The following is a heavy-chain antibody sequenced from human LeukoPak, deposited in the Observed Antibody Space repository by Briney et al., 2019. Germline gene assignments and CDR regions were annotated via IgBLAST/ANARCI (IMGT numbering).Heavy chain of an antibody. Sequence: ASVKVSCKTSGYTFTAYYIHWVRQAPGQGLEWVGWINPKSGGTSSAQNFQGRVTLTRDTSIDTVYMELSRLRSDDTSLYYCARIRTPLSGGYYFDYWGQGTLVTVSS. CDR2: INPKSGGT. CDR1: GYTFTAYY. CDR3: ARIRTPLSGGYYFDY. V-gene: IGHV1-2*02. J-gene: IGHJ4*02. D-gene: IGHD3-3*01.